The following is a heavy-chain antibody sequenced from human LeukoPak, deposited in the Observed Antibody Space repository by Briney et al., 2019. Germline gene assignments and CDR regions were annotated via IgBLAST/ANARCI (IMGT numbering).Heavy chain of an antibody. D-gene: IGHD3-3*02. CDR2: ISGSAVST. CDR1: GFTFSSYA. V-gene: IGHV3-23*01. CDR3: ARDIEFST. Sequence: PGGSLRLSCAASGFTFSSYAMSWVRQAPGKGLEWVSGISGSAVSTYYAESVKGRFTISRDNYKDTLYLQMNSLRAEDTAMYYCARDIEFSTWGLGTMVTVSS. J-gene: IGHJ3*01.